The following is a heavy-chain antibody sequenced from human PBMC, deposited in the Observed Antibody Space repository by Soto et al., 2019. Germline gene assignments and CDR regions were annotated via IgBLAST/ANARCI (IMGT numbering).Heavy chain of an antibody. CDR3: AREKTAMVTVDY. D-gene: IGHD5-18*01. CDR2: ITSSGSTI. V-gene: IGHV3-11*01. CDR1: GFTFSDYY. J-gene: IGHJ4*02. Sequence: GGSLRLSCAASGFTFSDYYMSWIRQAPGKGLEWVSYITSSGSTIYYADSVKGRFTISRDNAKNSLYLQMNSLRAEDTAVYYCAREKTAMVTVDYWGQGTLVTVSS.